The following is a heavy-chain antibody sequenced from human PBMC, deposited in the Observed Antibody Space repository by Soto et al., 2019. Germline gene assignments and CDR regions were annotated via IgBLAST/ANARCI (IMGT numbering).Heavy chain of an antibody. V-gene: IGHV3-15*01. CDR3: RWAIDCRSSGCIDY. CDR2: IKSKNVGETT. J-gene: IGHJ4*02. Sequence: GGSLGLSCAASGFPFSNAWMSWIRQAPGKGLEWVGHIKSKNVGETTDYAASVTGRFTISRDDSKDTLYLQMNTLTTEDTAMYYCRWAIDCRSSGCIDYWGQGTLVTVS. CDR1: GFPFSNAW. D-gene: IGHD2-2*01.